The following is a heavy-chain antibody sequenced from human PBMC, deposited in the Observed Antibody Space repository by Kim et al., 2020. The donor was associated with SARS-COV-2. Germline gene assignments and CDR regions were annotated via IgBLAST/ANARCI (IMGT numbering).Heavy chain of an antibody. V-gene: IGHV1-69*02. Sequence: TFQGRVTITADKSTSTAYMALSSLRSEDTAVYYCASPVSGYSYGYFFDYWGQGTLVTVSS. CDR3: ASPVSGYSYGYFFDY. D-gene: IGHD5-18*01. J-gene: IGHJ4*02.